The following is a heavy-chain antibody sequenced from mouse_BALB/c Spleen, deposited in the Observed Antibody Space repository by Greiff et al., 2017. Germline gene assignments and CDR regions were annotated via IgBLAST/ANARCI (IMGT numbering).Heavy chain of an antibody. D-gene: IGHD2-1*01. J-gene: IGHJ1*01. CDR3: ARNYYGKRGYFDV. CDR1: GDSITSGY. V-gene: IGHV3-8*02. Sequence: EVQLMESGPSLVKPSQTLSLTCSVTGDSITSGYWNWIRKFPGNKLEYMGYISYSGSTYYNPSLKSRISITRDTSKNQYYLQLNSVTTEDTATYYCARNYYGKRGYFDVWGAGTTVTVSS. CDR2: ISYSGST.